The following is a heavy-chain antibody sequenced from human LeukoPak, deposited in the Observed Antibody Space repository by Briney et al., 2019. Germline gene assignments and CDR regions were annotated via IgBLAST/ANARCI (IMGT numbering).Heavy chain of an antibody. V-gene: IGHV1-46*01. CDR2: IYPSDGST. D-gene: IGHD6-19*01. CDR1: GYSFTSNY. J-gene: IGHJ4*02. Sequence: ASVKVSCKASGYSFTSNYIHWVRQAPGQGLEWMGMIYPSDGSTSYAQKFQGRVTVTRDTSTSTVHMELSGLRSEDTAVYYCARDYSRGDPDYWGQGTLVTVSS. CDR3: ARDYSRGDPDY.